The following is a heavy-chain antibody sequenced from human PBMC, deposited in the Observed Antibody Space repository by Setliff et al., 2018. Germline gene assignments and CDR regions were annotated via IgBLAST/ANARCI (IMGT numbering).Heavy chain of an antibody. J-gene: IGHJ5*02. V-gene: IGHV4-59*01. CDR1: GGSISSSY. CDR3: ARAAKYDSSGYYGFWFDP. D-gene: IGHD3-22*01. CDR2: IYSSGST. Sequence: SETLSLTCTVSGGSISSSYWSWIRQPPGKGLEWIGYIYSSGSTHNNPSLKSRATISVDTSKNQFSLKLSSVTAADTAVYYCARAAKYDSSGYYGFWFDPWGQGTLVTVSS.